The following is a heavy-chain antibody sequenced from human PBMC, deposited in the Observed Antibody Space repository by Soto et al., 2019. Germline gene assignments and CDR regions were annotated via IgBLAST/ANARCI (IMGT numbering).Heavy chain of an antibody. CDR1: GFTFSSYA. V-gene: IGHV3-30-3*01. J-gene: IGHJ4*02. CDR3: ARVGGGFLYYFDY. CDR2: ISYDGSNK. D-gene: IGHD3-16*01. Sequence: QVQLVESGGGVVQPGRSLRLSCAASGFTFSSYAMHWVRQAPGKGLEWVAVISYDGSNKYYADSVKGRFTISRDNSKNTLYLQMNSLRAEDTAVYYCARVGGGFLYYFDYWGQGTLVTVSS.